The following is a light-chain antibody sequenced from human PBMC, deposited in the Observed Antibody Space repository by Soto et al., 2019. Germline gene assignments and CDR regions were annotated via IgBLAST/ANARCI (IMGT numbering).Light chain of an antibody. CDR2: DTS. J-gene: IGKJ5*01. Sequence: EIVLTQSPATLSLSPGERATLSCRACQSVSRYLAWYQQKPGQAPRLLIYDTSNMATGFPARFSGSGSGTDFTLTISRLEPEDFAVYYCQQRSSWPITFGQGTRLEI. CDR1: QSVSRY. V-gene: IGKV3-11*01. CDR3: QQRSSWPIT.